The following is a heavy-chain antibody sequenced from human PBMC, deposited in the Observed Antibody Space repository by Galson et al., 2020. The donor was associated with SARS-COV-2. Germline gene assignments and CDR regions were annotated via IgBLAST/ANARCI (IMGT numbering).Heavy chain of an antibody. CDR1: GGTFSSYA. CDR2: ILPIFNTA. V-gene: IGHV1-69*13. Sequence: SVKVSCKASGGTFSSYAISWVRQAPGQGLEWMGGILPIFNTANYAQKFQDRGTITADDSTTTVYMALSSLRSEDTAVYYCARVAMKNFHEISGYARLYVSAFDMWGRGTLVTGSS. J-gene: IGHJ3*02. CDR3: ARVAMKNFHEISGYARLYVSAFDM. D-gene: IGHD3-22*01.